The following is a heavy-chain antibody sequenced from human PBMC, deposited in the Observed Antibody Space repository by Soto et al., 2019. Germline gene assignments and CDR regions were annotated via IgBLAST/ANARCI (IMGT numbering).Heavy chain of an antibody. D-gene: IGHD3-10*01. Sequence: NPSETLSLTCAVYGGSFSGYYWSWIRQPPGKGLEWIGEINHSGSTNYNPSLKSRVTISVDTSKNQFSLKLSSVTAADTAVYYCASLTRYGSGSYYSYYYYGMDVWGQGTTVTVSS. V-gene: IGHV4-34*01. CDR1: GGSFSGYY. J-gene: IGHJ6*02. CDR3: ASLTRYGSGSYYSYYYYGMDV. CDR2: INHSGST.